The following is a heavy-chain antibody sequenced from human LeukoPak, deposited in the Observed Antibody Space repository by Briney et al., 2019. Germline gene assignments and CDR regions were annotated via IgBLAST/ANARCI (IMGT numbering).Heavy chain of an antibody. CDR3: ARVEQQLVFDY. D-gene: IGHD6-13*01. V-gene: IGHV4-61*01. J-gene: IGHJ4*02. CDR1: GGSVSSGSYY. CDR2: IYYSGST. Sequence: SETLSLTCTVSGGSVSSGSYYWSWIRQPPGKGLEWIGYIYYSGSTNYNPSLKSRVTISVDTSKNQFSLKLSSVTAADTAVYYCARVEQQLVFDYWGQGTLVTVSS.